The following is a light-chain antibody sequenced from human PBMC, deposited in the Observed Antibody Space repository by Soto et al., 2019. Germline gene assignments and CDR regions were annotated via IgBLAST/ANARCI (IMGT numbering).Light chain of an antibody. CDR1: SSDVGDYNY. Sequence: QSALTQPPSASGSPGQSVTIPCTGTSSDVGDYNYVSWYQQNPGKVPKLIIYEVNKRPSGVPDRFSGSKSGNTASLTVSGLQAEDEADYYCSSFVGSPVVFGGGTKLTVL. CDR2: EVN. V-gene: IGLV2-8*01. J-gene: IGLJ2*01. CDR3: SSFVGSPVV.